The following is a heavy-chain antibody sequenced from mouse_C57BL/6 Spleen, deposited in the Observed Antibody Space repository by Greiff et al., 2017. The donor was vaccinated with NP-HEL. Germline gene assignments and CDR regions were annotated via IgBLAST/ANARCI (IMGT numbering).Heavy chain of an antibody. CDR1: GYAFSSSW. D-gene: IGHD2-3*01. V-gene: IGHV1-82*01. CDR3: ARWVTTPYAMDY. J-gene: IGHJ4*01. Sequence: QVQLQQSGPELVKPGASVKISCKASGYAFSSSWMNWVKQRPGKGLEWIGRIYPGDGDTNYNGKFKGKATLTADKSSSTAYMQLSSLTSEDSAVYVCARWVTTPYAMDYWGQGTSVTVSS. CDR2: IYPGDGDT.